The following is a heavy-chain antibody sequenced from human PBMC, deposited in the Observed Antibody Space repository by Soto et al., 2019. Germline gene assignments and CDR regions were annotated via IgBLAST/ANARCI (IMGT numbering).Heavy chain of an antibody. CDR1: GFTFSSYA. D-gene: IGHD6-19*01. J-gene: IGHJ4*02. Sequence: GGSLRLSCAASGFTFSSYAMSWVRQAPGKGLEWVSAISGSGGSTYYADSVKGRFTISRDNSKNTLYLQMNSLRAEDTAVYYCAKYKEGGDSGWYSDYWGQGTLVTVSS. CDR2: ISGSGGST. CDR3: AKYKEGGDSGWYSDY. V-gene: IGHV3-23*01.